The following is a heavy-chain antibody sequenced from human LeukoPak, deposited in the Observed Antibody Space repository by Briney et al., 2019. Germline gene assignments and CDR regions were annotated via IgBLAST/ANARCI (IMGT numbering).Heavy chain of an antibody. D-gene: IGHD3-22*01. Sequence: PEASVKVSCKASGYTFTGYYMHWVRQAPGQGLEWMGRINPNSGGTNYARKFQGRVTMTRDTSISTAYMELSRLRSDDTAVYYCARGSYYDSSGYLRIDYWGQGTLVTVSS. CDR1: GYTFTGYY. J-gene: IGHJ4*02. V-gene: IGHV1-2*06. CDR3: ARGSYYDSSGYLRIDY. CDR2: INPNSGGT.